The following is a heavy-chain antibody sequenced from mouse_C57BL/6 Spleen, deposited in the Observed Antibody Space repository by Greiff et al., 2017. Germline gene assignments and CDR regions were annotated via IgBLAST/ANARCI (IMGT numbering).Heavy chain of an antibody. D-gene: IGHD2-13*01. CDR1: GYTFTSYW. V-gene: IGHV1-69*01. CDR3: ARRAGDYFPFDY. CDR2: IDPSDSYT. Sequence: QVQLQQPGAELVMPGASVKLSCKASGYTFTSYWMHWVKQRPGQGLEWIGEIDPSDSYTNYNQKFKGKSTLTVDKSSSTAYMQLSSLTSEDSAVYYCARRAGDYFPFDYWGQGTTRTVSS. J-gene: IGHJ2*01.